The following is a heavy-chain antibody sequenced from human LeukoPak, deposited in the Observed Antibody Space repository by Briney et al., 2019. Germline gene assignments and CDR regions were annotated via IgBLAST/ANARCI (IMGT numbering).Heavy chain of an antibody. J-gene: IGHJ4*02. CDR3: ARDGWSQFGEFYFDH. V-gene: IGHV3-48*02. CDR2: ISSRSSTI. Sequence: PGGSLRLSCAASGFTFNNYNMNWVRQAPGKGLEWLSYISSRSSTIYYAESVKGRFTISRDNAKNSLYLQMDSLRDDDTAVYYCARDGWSQFGEFYFDHWGQGVLVTVPS. CDR1: GFTFNNYN. D-gene: IGHD3-10*01.